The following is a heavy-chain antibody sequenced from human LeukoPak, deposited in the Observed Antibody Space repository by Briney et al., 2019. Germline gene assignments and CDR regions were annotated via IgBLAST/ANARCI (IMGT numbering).Heavy chain of an antibody. D-gene: IGHD2-21*02. CDR2: ISWNSGSI. V-gene: IGHV3-9*01. J-gene: IGHJ3*02. CDR3: TSHTGTGDAFRPFHI. Sequence: QPGRSLRLSCAASGFTFDDYAMHWVRQAPGKGLEWVSGISWNSGSIGYADSVKGRFTISRDNAKNSLYLQMNSLRAEDTAVYYCTSHTGTGDAFRPFHIWGQGTMVTVSS. CDR1: GFTFDDYA.